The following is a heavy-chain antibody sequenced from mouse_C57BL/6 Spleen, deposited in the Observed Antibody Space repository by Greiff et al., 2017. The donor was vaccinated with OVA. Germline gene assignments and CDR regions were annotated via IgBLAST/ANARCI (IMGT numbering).Heavy chain of an antibody. CDR2: IYPRSGNT. CDR1: GYTFTSYG. V-gene: IGHV1-81*01. D-gene: IGHD1-1*01. CDR3: ARLGYYCSSSYFDY. Sequence: VQLQQSGAELARPGASVKLSCKASGYTFTSYGISWVKQRTGQGLEWIGEIYPRSGNTYYNEKFKGKATLTADKSSSTAYMELRSLTSEDSEVYFCARLGYYCSSSYFDYWGQGTTLTVSS. J-gene: IGHJ2*01.